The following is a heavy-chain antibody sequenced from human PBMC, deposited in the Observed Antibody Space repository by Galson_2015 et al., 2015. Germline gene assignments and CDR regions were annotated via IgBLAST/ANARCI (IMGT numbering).Heavy chain of an antibody. CDR1: GFTFSSYG. CDR3: AKELLYDSSGYYSWYFDY. Sequence: SLRLSCAASGFTFSSYGMHWVRQAPGKGLEWVAVISYDGSNKYYADSVKGRFTIPRDNSKNTLYLQMNSLRAEDTAVYYCAKELLYDSSGYYSWYFDYWGQGTLVTVSS. J-gene: IGHJ4*02. V-gene: IGHV3-30*18. CDR2: ISYDGSNK. D-gene: IGHD3-22*01.